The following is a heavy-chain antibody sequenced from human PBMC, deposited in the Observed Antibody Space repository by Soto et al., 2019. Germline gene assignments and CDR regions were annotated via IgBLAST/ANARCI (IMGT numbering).Heavy chain of an antibody. J-gene: IGHJ4*02. CDR3: ARGVCSGCYNSDY. CDR1: GYTFTNYA. Sequence: QVQLVQSGAEVKKPGASVKVSCRASGYTFTNYAVHWVRQAPGQRLEWMGWINAGNGNTEYSQKLQGRVTISRDSSASTVYMEVSSLRSEDAAVYLCARGVCSGCYNSDYWGQGTLVTVSS. V-gene: IGHV1-3*01. D-gene: IGHD6-19*01. CDR2: INAGNGNT.